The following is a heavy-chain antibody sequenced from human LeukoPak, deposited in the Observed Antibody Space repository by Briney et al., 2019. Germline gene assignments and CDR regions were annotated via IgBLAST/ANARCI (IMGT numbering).Heavy chain of an antibody. Sequence: SETLSLTCTVSGGSISSSNYYWSWIRQPPGKRPEWVGESNDSGGTNYNPSLKSQVTISADKSKNQVSLKLTSVTAADTAVYYCARLSVIVGAALEYYYYYMDVWGQGTTVTVSS. CDR2: SNDSGGT. CDR1: GGSISSSNYY. CDR3: ARLSVIVGAALEYYYYYMDV. J-gene: IGHJ6*03. D-gene: IGHD1-26*01. V-gene: IGHV4-61*05.